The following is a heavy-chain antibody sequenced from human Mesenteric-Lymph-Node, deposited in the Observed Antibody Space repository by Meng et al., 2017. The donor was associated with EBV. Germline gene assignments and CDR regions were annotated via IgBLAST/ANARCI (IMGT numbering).Heavy chain of an antibody. CDR2: ISAYNGNT. CDR3: ARGPQQWLADY. J-gene: IGHJ4*02. D-gene: IGHD6-19*01. Sequence: QVQLGQSGLRGRKPGASVKVSCKASGYTFTSYGFSWVRQAPGQGLEWMGWISAYNGNTDYAQKFQDRVTLTTDTSTSTAYMELRSLRSDDTAVYYCARGPQQWLADYWGQGTLVTVSS. CDR1: GYTFTSYG. V-gene: IGHV1-18*01.